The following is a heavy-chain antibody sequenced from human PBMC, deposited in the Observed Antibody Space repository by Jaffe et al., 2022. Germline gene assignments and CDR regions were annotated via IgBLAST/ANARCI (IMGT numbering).Heavy chain of an antibody. CDR3: ARGFRTSSGSYWGSYHYYMDV. Sequence: EVQVVESGGGLVQPGGSLRLSCAASGFTFSTYSMTWVRHVPGKGLEWVANINQDGRDKYYVASVKGRFTISRDNAKNLLYLQMNSLRDEDTAMYYCARGFRTSSGSYWGSYHYYMDVWGKGTTVTVSS. V-gene: IGHV3-7*05. CDR2: INQDGRDK. CDR1: GFTFSTYS. D-gene: IGHD1-26*01. J-gene: IGHJ6*03.